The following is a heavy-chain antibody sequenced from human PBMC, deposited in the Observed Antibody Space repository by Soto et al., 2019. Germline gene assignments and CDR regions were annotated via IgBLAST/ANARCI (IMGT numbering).Heavy chain of an antibody. CDR3: ARDRDDYGSGNYYNRMDF. Sequence: QVQLVQSGAEVKKPGSSVKVSCKASGGIFSTYAISWLRQAPGQGLEWMGGIIPIFGTPNYAQRFQGRVTITADESTSTAYMEVRRLRSEDTAVYYCARDRDDYGSGNYYNRMDFWGQGTLVTVSS. J-gene: IGHJ4*02. V-gene: IGHV1-69*01. D-gene: IGHD3-10*01. CDR2: IIPIFGTP. CDR1: GGIFSTYA.